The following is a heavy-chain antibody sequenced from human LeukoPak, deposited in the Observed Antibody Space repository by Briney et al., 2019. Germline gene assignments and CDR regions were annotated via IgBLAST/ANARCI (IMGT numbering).Heavy chain of an antibody. Sequence: GESLKISCQGSRYRFTDYWIGWVRQMPGRGLERMGIMHGGDSRLRYSPSFQGQVTMSVDKSSGTAYLQWSSLKASDTTMYYCGRLGYCGRTSCYDVYYFDYWGQGTLVTVSS. CDR1: RYRFTDYW. CDR3: GRLGYCGRTSCYDVYYFDY. V-gene: IGHV5-51*01. CDR2: MHGGDSRL. J-gene: IGHJ4*02. D-gene: IGHD2-2*01.